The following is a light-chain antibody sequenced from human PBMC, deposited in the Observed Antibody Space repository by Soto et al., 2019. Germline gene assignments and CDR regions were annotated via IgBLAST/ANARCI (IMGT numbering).Light chain of an antibody. V-gene: IGKV1-5*01. CDR1: RSISTW. CDR3: QQYSSYWT. J-gene: IGKJ1*01. Sequence: DIQMTQSPSTLSASVGDRVTITCRASRSISTWLAWYQQKPGKAPRLLIYDASSLQSGVPSRFSGSGSGTEFTLIISSLQPDDFATYFCQQYSSYWTFGQGTKVEI. CDR2: DAS.